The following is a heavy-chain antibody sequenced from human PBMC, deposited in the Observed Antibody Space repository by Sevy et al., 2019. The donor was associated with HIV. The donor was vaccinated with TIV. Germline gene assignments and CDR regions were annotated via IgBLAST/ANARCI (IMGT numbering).Heavy chain of an antibody. CDR3: ASDPDILSGYPSHNFDY. D-gene: IGHD3-9*01. CDR1: GFSFSKYW. J-gene: IGHJ4*02. V-gene: IGHV3-7*01. Sequence: GGSLRLSCAASGFSFSKYWMSWVRQAPGKGLEWVAKVKEDGSQKNYLESVKGRITIFRDDAKNLLYLQMNNLRADDTGVYDCASDPDILSGYPSHNFDYWGQGTLVTVSS. CDR2: VKEDGSQK.